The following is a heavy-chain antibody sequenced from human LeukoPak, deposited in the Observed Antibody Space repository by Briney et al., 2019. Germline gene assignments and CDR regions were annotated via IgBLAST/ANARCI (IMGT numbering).Heavy chain of an antibody. CDR1: GDSISSSIW. Sequence: SETLSLTCAVSGDSISSSIWWNWVRQPPGKGLEWIGSIYYSGRTYNNPSLKSRVTISVDTSKNQFSLKLSSVTAADTAVYYCARHRWDGTFNFDYWGQGTLVPVSS. CDR2: IYYSGRT. CDR3: ARHRWDGTFNFDY. V-gene: IGHV4-39*01. J-gene: IGHJ4*02. D-gene: IGHD1-1*01.